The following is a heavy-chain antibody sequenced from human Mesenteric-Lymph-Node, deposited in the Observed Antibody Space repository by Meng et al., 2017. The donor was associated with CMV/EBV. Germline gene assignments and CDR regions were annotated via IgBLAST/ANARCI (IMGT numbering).Heavy chain of an antibody. CDR2: IYYSGST. CDR3: AREEYSGSIDY. CDR1: GGSVSSGSYY. D-gene: IGHD1-26*01. J-gene: IGHJ4*02. Sequence: SETLSLTCTVSGGSVSSGSYYWSWIRQPPGKGLEWIGYIYYSGSTNYNPSLKSRVTISVDTSKNQFSLKLSSVTAADTAVYYCAREEYSGSIDYWGQGALVTVSS. V-gene: IGHV4-61*01.